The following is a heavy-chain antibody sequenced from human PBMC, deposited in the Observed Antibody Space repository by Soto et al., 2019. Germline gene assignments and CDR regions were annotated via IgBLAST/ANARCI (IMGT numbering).Heavy chain of an antibody. J-gene: IGHJ4*02. CDR3: ARLVGTTTYFDS. CDR2: ISSSGNTI. V-gene: IGHV3-48*04. CDR1: GFTFSDYS. D-gene: IGHD1-26*01. Sequence: EVQLVESGGGLVQPGGSLRLSCAASGFTFSDYSMNWVRRAPGKGLEWLSYISSSGNTIYYADSVKGRFTISRDNAQNSLYLQMNSLRAEDTAIYYCARLVGTTTYFDSWGQGTLVTVSS.